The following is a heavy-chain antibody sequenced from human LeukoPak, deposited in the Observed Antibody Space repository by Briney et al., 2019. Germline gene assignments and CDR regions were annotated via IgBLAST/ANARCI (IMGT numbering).Heavy chain of an antibody. CDR1: GYTLTELS. Sequence: ASVKVSCKVSGYTLTELSMHWVRQAPGKGLEWMGGFDPEDGETIYAQKFQGRVTMTEDTSTDTAYMELSSLRSDDTAVYYCARALSLVVVITDDAFDIWGQGTMVTVSS. CDR2: FDPEDGET. D-gene: IGHD3-22*01. V-gene: IGHV1-24*01. CDR3: ARALSLVVVITDDAFDI. J-gene: IGHJ3*02.